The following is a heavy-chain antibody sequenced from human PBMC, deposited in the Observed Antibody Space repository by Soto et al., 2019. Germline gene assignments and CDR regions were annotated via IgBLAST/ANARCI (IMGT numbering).Heavy chain of an antibody. Sequence: QVQLVQSGAEVKKPGASVKVSCKASGYTFTSYGISGVRQAPGQGLEWMGWISAYNVNTNYAQQLQGRVTMTTDTSTSTAYMEMSSLRSDDTAVYYCARDFGDLGTARLPNVVRRYYYGMDVWGKGTTVTVSS. CDR3: ARDFGDLGTARLPNVVRRYYYGMDV. CDR1: GYTFTSYG. D-gene: IGHD6-6*01. CDR2: ISAYNVNT. V-gene: IGHV1-18*01. J-gene: IGHJ6*04.